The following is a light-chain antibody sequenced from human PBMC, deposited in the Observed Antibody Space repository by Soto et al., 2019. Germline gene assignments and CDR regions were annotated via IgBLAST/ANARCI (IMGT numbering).Light chain of an antibody. Sequence: DIQVTQSPSTLSASVGDRVTFTCRASQTISSWLAWYQQKPGKAPKLLIYKASSLESGVPSRFSGSGSGTEYTITISSLQPDDFATSYCRQYSTYNPRTFGQGTKVDIK. V-gene: IGKV1-5*03. CDR2: KAS. J-gene: IGKJ1*01. CDR3: RQYSTYNPRT. CDR1: QTISSW.